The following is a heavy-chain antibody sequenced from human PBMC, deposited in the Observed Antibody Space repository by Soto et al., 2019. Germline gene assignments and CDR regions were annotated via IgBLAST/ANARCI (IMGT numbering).Heavy chain of an antibody. Sequence: ASVKVSCKASGYTFTSYGISWVRQAPGQGLEWMGWISAYNGNTNYAQKLQGRVTMTTDTSTSTAYMELRSLRSDDTAVYYCAFDFNSSGWDYWGAFDIWGQGTMVIVPS. CDR1: GYTFTSYG. CDR3: AFDFNSSGWDYWGAFDI. J-gene: IGHJ3*02. D-gene: IGHD6-19*01. CDR2: ISAYNGNT. V-gene: IGHV1-18*01.